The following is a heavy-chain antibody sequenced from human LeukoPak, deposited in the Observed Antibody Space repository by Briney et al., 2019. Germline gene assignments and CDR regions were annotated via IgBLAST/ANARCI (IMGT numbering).Heavy chain of an antibody. V-gene: IGHV1-24*01. CDR2: FDPEDGET. CDR1: GYTLTELS. J-gene: IGHJ4*02. D-gene: IGHD1-26*01. CDR3: ATENPLSGSSYFDY. Sequence: ASVKVSCKVSGYTLTELSMHWVRQAPGKGLEWTGGFDPEDGETIYAQKFQGRVTMTEDTSTDTAYMELSSLRSEDTAVYYCATENPLSGSSYFDYWGQGTLVTVSS.